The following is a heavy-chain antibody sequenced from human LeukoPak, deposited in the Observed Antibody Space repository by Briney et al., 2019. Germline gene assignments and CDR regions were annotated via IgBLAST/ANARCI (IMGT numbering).Heavy chain of an antibody. Sequence: PSETLSLTCAVSGGSISTDNWWTWVRQPPGKGLEWIGEIHHSGSTNYNPSLKSRVTIIVDKSKNQFSLKLNSVTAADTAVYYCARARIDWLLVFDYWGQGTLVTVSS. CDR1: GGSISTDNW. J-gene: IGHJ4*02. CDR3: ARARIDWLLVFDY. CDR2: IHHSGST. V-gene: IGHV4-4*02. D-gene: IGHD3-9*01.